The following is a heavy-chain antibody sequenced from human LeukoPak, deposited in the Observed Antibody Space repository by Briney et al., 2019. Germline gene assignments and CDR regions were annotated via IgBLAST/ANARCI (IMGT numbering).Heavy chain of an antibody. CDR3: ATLGYSYGTDY. Sequence: SETLSLTCSVYGGSLSGYYWSWIRQTPGKGLELIGEINHSGSTTYYPSFKNRVTISVDTSKNQFSLKLSSVTAADTAVYYCATLGYSYGTDYWGQGTLVTVSS. J-gene: IGHJ4*02. V-gene: IGHV4-34*01. D-gene: IGHD5-18*01. CDR2: INHSGST. CDR1: GGSLSGYY.